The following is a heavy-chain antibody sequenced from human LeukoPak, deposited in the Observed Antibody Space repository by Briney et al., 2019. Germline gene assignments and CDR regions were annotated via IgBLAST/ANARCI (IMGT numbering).Heavy chain of an antibody. CDR1: GFTFSSYA. Sequence: PGGSLRLSCAASGFTFSSYAMSWVRQAPGKGLEWVSAISGSGGSTYYADSVKGRFTISRDNSKNTLYLQMNSLRAEDTAVYYCARDGCSSTSCQNYYYGMDVWGQGTTVTVSS. CDR2: ISGSGGST. D-gene: IGHD2-2*01. CDR3: ARDGCSSTSCQNYYYGMDV. V-gene: IGHV3-23*01. J-gene: IGHJ6*02.